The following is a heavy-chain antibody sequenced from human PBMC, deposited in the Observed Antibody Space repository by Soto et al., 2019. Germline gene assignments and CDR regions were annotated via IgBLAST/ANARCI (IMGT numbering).Heavy chain of an antibody. V-gene: IGHV4-59*08. Sequence: SETLSLTCSFSGDSVTSHYFTWIRQSPEKGLEWIGYIYYSGSTHYNPSLKSRVTISVDTSKNQFSLKLSSVTAADTAVYYCARRYDSGYDSGLDYWGQGTLVTVSS. D-gene: IGHD5-12*01. CDR1: GDSVTSHY. CDR2: IYYSGST. J-gene: IGHJ4*02. CDR3: ARRYDSGYDSGLDY.